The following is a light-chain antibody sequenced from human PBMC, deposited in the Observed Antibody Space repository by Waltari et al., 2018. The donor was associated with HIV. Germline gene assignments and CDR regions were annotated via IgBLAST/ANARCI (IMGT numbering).Light chain of an antibody. CDR1: SSNLGSNT. V-gene: IGLV1-44*01. J-gene: IGLJ2*01. Sequence: QSVLTQPPSASGTPGQRVTISCSGRSSNLGSNTVNWYQQLPGTAPKLLIYSNNQRPSGVPDRFSGSKSGTSASLAISGLQSEDEADYYCAAWDDSLFVVFGGGTKLTVL. CDR2: SNN. CDR3: AAWDDSLFVV.